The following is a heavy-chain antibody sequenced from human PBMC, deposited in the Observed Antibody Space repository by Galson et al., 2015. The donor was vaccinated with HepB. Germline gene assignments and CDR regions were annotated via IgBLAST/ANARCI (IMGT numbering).Heavy chain of an antibody. CDR2: IYYSGTT. Sequence: SETLSLTCTVSGGSISSTSFYWGWIRQPPGEGLEWIGSIYYSGTTYYNPSLKSRVTISVDTSKNEFSLKLKSVTAADTAVYYCARHRRVLLWFGELLSPDNHYDMDVWGQGTTVTVSS. J-gene: IGHJ6*02. D-gene: IGHD3-10*01. CDR1: GGSISSTSFY. CDR3: ARHRRVLLWFGELLSPDNHYDMDV. V-gene: IGHV4-39*01.